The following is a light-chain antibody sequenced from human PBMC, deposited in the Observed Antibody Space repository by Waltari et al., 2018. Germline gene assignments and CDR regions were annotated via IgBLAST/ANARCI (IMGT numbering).Light chain of an antibody. CDR1: SSDVGGYDS. CDR2: DVN. J-gene: IGLJ1*01. Sequence: QSALTQPRPVSGSPGQSVTISCTGTSSDVGGYDSVSWYQQHPGKAPKLMIYDVNKRPSGVPDRLSGSKSGNTAFLTISGLQGEDEADYYCCSFAGSPPYVFGTGTKVTVL. V-gene: IGLV2-11*01. CDR3: CSFAGSPPYV.